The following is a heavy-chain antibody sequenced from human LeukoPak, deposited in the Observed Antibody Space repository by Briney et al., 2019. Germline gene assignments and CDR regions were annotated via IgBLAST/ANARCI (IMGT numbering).Heavy chain of an antibody. CDR1: GGSITNYY. CDR2: IYYSGNT. V-gene: IGHV4-59*01. CDR3: DRMEYYFDY. D-gene: IGHD3-10*01. Sequence: SETLSLTCTVSGGSITNYYWSWIRQPPGKGLEWIGFIYYSGNTNYNPSLKSRVTISVDTSKNQFSLKLSSNCARGALLWFGDRMEYYFDYWGQGTLLTVSS. J-gene: IGHJ4*02.